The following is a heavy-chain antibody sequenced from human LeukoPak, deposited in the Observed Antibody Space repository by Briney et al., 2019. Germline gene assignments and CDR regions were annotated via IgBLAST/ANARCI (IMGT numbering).Heavy chain of an antibody. Sequence: ASVKVSCKASGYTFTSYGISWVRQAPGQGLEWVGWISAYNGNTNYAQKLQGRVTMTTDTSTSTAYMELRSLRSDDTAVYYCARDSLYLKTGTTMGDYWGQGTLVTVSS. CDR2: ISAYNGNT. J-gene: IGHJ4*02. V-gene: IGHV1-18*01. CDR3: ARDSLYLKTGTTMGDY. D-gene: IGHD1-1*01. CDR1: GYTFTSYG.